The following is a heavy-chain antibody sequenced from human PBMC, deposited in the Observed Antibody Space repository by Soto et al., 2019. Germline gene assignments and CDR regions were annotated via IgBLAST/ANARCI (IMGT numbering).Heavy chain of an antibody. CDR1: GYTFTSYD. D-gene: IGHD2-15*01. Sequence: ASVKVSCKASGYTFTSYDINWVRQATGQGLEWMGWMNPNSGNTGYAREFQGRVTMTRNTSISTAYMELSSLRSEDTAVYYCASGIVVVVAADDAFDIWGQGTMVTVSS. CDR2: MNPNSGNT. J-gene: IGHJ3*02. CDR3: ASGIVVVVAADDAFDI. V-gene: IGHV1-8*01.